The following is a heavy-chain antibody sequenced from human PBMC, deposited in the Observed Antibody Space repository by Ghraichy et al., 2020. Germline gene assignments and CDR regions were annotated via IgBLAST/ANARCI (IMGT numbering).Heavy chain of an antibody. CDR1: GFTVSSDF. CDR3: VRGGSAYFGDY. D-gene: IGHD3-22*01. J-gene: IGHJ4*02. V-gene: IGHV3-53*01. CDR2: IYSGGST. Sequence: GSLNISCAASGFTVSSDFMSWVRQAPGKGLEWVSVIYSGGSTYYSDSVKGRFTISRVNSKNTLYLEMNSLRAEDTAVYYCVRGGSAYFGDYWGQGTLVTVSS.